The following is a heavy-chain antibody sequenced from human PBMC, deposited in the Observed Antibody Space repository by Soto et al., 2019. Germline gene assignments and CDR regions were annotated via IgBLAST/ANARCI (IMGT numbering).Heavy chain of an antibody. CDR1: GDSVPSNSAV. CDR2: TYYRSKWYY. V-gene: IGHV6-1*01. J-gene: IGHJ6*02. D-gene: IGHD3-10*01. CDR3: ARRAVWFGESNYYYYGMDV. Sequence: PSQTLSLTCATSGDSVPSNSAVWIWIRQSPSRGLEWLGRTYYRSKWYYDYAVSVKSRITINPDTSKNQFSLQLNSVTPEDTAVYYCARRAVWFGESNYYYYGMDVWGQGTTVTVSS.